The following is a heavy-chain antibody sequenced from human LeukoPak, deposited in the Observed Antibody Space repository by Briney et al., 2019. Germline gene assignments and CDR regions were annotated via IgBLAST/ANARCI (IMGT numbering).Heavy chain of an antibody. Sequence: GGSLRLSCVASGFTFSSYNMNWVRQAPGKGLEWVSSISSSSSYIYYADSVKGRFTISRDNAKNSLYLQMNSLRAEDTAAYYCARVHYYDSSGYYAWGQGTLVTVSS. CDR3: ARVHYYDSSGYYA. CDR1: GFTFSSYN. V-gene: IGHV3-21*01. D-gene: IGHD3-22*01. J-gene: IGHJ5*02. CDR2: ISSSSSYI.